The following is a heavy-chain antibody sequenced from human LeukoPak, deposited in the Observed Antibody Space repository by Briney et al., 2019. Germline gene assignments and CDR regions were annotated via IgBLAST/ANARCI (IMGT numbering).Heavy chain of an antibody. J-gene: IGHJ4*02. Sequence: GGSLRLSCAASGFTFSSYWMSWVRQAPGKGLEWVANIKQDGSEKYYVDSVKGRFTISRDNAKNSLYLQMNSLRAEDTAVYYCARASPRGGYISTVYYFDYWGQGTLVTVSS. CDR3: ARASPRGGYISTVYYFDY. CDR2: IKQDGSEK. CDR1: GFTFSSYW. D-gene: IGHD5-12*01. V-gene: IGHV3-7*01.